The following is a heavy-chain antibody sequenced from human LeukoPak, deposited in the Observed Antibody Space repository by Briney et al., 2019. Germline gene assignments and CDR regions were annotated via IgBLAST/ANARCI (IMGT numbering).Heavy chain of an antibody. CDR3: AKAPVTSCRGAYYYPFDS. CDR2: ISSRSSYI. CDR1: GFTFSTYT. V-gene: IGHV3-21*04. J-gene: IGHJ4*02. D-gene: IGHD3-22*01. Sequence: GGSLRLSCAASGFTFSTYTMNWVRQAPGKGLEWVSSISSRSSYIYYADSVRGRFTISRDNSKNTLYLQMNSLRAEDAAVYFCAKAPVTSCRGAYYYPFDSWGQGTLVTVSS.